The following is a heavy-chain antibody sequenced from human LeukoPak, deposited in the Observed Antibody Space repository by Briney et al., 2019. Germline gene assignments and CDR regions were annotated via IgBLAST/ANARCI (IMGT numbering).Heavy chain of an antibody. CDR3: AREGDNTGYRYFDY. J-gene: IGHJ4*02. CDR1: GFTFSSYA. V-gene: IGHV3-30*01. D-gene: IGHD3-22*01. CDR2: ISYDGSNK. Sequence: GGSLRLSCAASGFTFSSYAMHWVRQAPGKGLEWVAVISYDGSNKYYADSVKGRFTISRDNSKNTLYLQMNSLRAEDTAVYYCAREGDNTGYRYFDYWGQGALVTVSS.